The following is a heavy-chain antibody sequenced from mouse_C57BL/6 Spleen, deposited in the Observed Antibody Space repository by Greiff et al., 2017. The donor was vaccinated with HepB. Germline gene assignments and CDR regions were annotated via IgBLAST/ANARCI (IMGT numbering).Heavy chain of an antibody. Sequence: QVQLQQPGPELVKPGASVKISCKASGYSFTSYYIHWVKQRPGQGLEWIGWIYPGSGNTKYNEKFKGKATLTADTSSSTAYMQLSSLTSEDSAVYYCARGDYGSSWGDYWGQGTSVTVSS. CDR2: IYPGSGNT. CDR3: ARGDYGSSWGDY. D-gene: IGHD1-1*01. V-gene: IGHV1-66*01. J-gene: IGHJ4*01. CDR1: GYSFTSYY.